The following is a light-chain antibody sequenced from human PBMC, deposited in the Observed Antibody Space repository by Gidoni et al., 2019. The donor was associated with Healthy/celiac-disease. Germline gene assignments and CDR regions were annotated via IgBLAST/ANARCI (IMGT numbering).Light chain of an antibody. Sequence: SALTQPASVSGSPGQSITISCTGTSSDVGGYNYVSWYQQHPGKAPKLMIYEVSNRPSGVSNRFSGSKSGNTVSLTISGLQAEDEADYYCSSYTSSSTQVVFGGGTKLTVL. CDR1: SSDVGGYNY. CDR3: SSYTSSSTQVV. J-gene: IGLJ2*01. V-gene: IGLV2-14*01. CDR2: EVS.